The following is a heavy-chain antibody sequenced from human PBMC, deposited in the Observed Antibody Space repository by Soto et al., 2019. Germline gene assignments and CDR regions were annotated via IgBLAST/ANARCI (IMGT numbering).Heavy chain of an antibody. CDR2: ISGSGGST. CDR1: GVSLSSYA. CDR3: ANEERYCSDGSCHHDALDT. V-gene: IGHV3-23*01. J-gene: IGHJ3*02. Sequence: VSLRLYCAVAGVSLSSYAMCCVSQAPGKGLEWVSAISGSGGSTYYADSVKGRFTISRDNSKNTLYLQMNRLRAEDTAVYYCANEERYCSDGSCHHDALDTWGQGTMVTVSS. D-gene: IGHD2-15*01.